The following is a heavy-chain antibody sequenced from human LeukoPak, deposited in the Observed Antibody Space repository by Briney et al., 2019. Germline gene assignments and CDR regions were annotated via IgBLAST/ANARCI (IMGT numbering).Heavy chain of an antibody. J-gene: IGHJ6*03. CDR1: GGTFSSYA. D-gene: IGHD3-22*01. CDR3: ARCIRYYYDSSGYYPCYMDV. V-gene: IGHV1-69*05. Sequence: SVKVSCKASGGTFSSYAISWVRQAPGQGLEWMGRIIPIFGTANYAQKFQGRVTITTDESTGTAYLELSSLRSEDTAVYYCARCIRYYYDSSGYYPCYMDVWGEGTTVTVSS. CDR2: IIPIFGTA.